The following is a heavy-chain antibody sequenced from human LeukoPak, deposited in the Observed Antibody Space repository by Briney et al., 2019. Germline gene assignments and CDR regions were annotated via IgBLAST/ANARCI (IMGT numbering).Heavy chain of an antibody. J-gene: IGHJ6*04. CDR3: AREPRHYGSGIPEGMDV. Sequence: GGSLRLSCAASGFTFSTYSMNWVRQAPGKGLEWVSYISISSSTIYYAESVKGRFTISRDNAKNSLYLQMNSLSAEDTAVYYCAREPRHYGSGIPEGMDVWGKGTTVTVSS. CDR2: ISISSSTI. CDR1: GFTFSTYS. D-gene: IGHD3-10*01. V-gene: IGHV3-48*01.